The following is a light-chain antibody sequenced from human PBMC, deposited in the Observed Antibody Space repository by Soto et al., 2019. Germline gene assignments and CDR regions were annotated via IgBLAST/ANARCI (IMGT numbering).Light chain of an antibody. CDR1: QNVSSN. Sequence: IVMTQSPATLSVSPGERATLSCRASQNVSSNLAWYQQKPGQAPRLLIYGASSRATDIPDRYSGSGSGTDFTLTISRLEPEDFAVYYCHQYGSSPATFGQGTKVDIK. V-gene: IGKV3-20*01. CDR2: GAS. CDR3: HQYGSSPAT. J-gene: IGKJ1*01.